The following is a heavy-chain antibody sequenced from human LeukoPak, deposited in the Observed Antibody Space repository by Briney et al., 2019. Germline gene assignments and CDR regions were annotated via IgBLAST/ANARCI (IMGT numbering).Heavy chain of an antibody. CDR3: ARGRRSAEGNCSGGSCYSPFDY. CDR1: GYSISSGYY. D-gene: IGHD2-15*01. J-gene: IGHJ4*02. Sequence: PSETLSLTCAVSGYSISSGYYWGWIRQSPGKGLEWIGSIYHSGSTYYNPSLKGRVTISIDTARNQFSLKLSSVTVADTAVYYCARGRRSAEGNCSGGSCYSPFDYWGQGTLVTVSS. V-gene: IGHV4-38-2*01. CDR2: IYHSGST.